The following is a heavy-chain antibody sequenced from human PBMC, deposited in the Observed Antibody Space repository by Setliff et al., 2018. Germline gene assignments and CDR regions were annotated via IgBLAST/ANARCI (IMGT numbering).Heavy chain of an antibody. V-gene: IGHV1-3*01. J-gene: IGHJ6*03. CDR1: GYTFTSYA. CDR2: INAGNGNT. Sequence: ASVKVSCKASGYTFTSYAMRWVRQAPGQRLEWMGWINAGNGNTKYSQKFQGRVTITRDTSASTAYMELSSLRSEDTAVYYCARDGFEIVVVPAAIYYYYYMDVWGKGTTVTVSS. D-gene: IGHD2-2*01. CDR3: ARDGFEIVVVPAAIYYYYYMDV.